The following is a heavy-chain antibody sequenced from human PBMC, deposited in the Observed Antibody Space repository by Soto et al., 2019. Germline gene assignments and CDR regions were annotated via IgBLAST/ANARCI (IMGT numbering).Heavy chain of an antibody. J-gene: IGHJ4*02. CDR1: GFTFRDYA. V-gene: IGHV3-49*03. Sequence: GGSLRLSCTASGFTFRDYAMSWFRQGPGKGLEWVGFIRSTAYGLTAEYAASVKGRFTISRDDSKSIAYLQMNSLQTEDTAVYYCVRATYFSDSSGYTRCFDYWGQGTLVTVSS. D-gene: IGHD3-22*01. CDR3: VRATYFSDSSGYTRCFDY. CDR2: IRSTAYGLTA.